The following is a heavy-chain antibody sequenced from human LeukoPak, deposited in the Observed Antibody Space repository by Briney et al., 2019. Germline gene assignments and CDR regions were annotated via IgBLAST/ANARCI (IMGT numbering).Heavy chain of an antibody. CDR2: INHSGST. V-gene: IGHV4-34*01. D-gene: IGHD1-1*01. Sequence: SETLSLTCAVYGESFSGYYWTWIRQPPGKGLEWIGQINHSGSTNYNPSLKSRVTIPVATSKNQFSLRLNSVTAADTAVYYCARRGTIGTTTVDYWGQGTPVTVSS. CDR3: ARRGTIGTTTVDY. J-gene: IGHJ4*02. CDR1: GESFSGYY.